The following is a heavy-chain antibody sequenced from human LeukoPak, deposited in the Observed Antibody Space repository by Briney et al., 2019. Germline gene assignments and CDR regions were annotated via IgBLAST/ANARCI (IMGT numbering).Heavy chain of an antibody. CDR1: GGTFSSYT. CDR2: IIPILGIA. J-gene: IGHJ4*02. Sequence: SVKVSCKASGGTFSSYTISWVRQAPGQGLEWMGRIIPILGIANYAQKFQGRVTITADNSTSTAYMELSSLRSEDTAVYYCARYCSGGSCNDGFDYWGQGTLVTVSS. V-gene: IGHV1-69*02. CDR3: ARYCSGGSCNDGFDY. D-gene: IGHD2-15*01.